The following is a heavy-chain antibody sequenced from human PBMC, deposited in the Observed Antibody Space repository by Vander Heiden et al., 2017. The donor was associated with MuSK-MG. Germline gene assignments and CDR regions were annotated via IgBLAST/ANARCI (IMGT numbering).Heavy chain of an antibody. Sequence: EVQLSESGGGLVQPGGSVRLSCPASGFPFTRYAMRWVRQAPGKGLEWVSAISGSGGSTYYADSVKGRFTISRDNSKNTLYLQMNSLRAEDTAVYYWAKVTATEDGPWGQGTLVTVSS. D-gene: IGHD4-17*01. CDR1: GFPFTRYA. CDR2: ISGSGGST. CDR3: AKVTATEDGP. V-gene: IGHV3-23*01. J-gene: IGHJ5*02.